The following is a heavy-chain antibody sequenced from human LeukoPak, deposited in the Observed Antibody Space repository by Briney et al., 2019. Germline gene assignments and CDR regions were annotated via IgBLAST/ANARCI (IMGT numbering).Heavy chain of an antibody. V-gene: IGHV4-39*01. CDR2: IYYSGST. J-gene: IGHJ5*02. CDR1: GASISSSSYY. D-gene: IGHD3-10*01. Sequence: PSETLSLTCTVSGASISSSSYYWGWIRQPPGKGLEWIGSIYYSGSTYYNPSLKSRVTISVDTSKNQFSLKLSSVTAADTAVYYCARLSHYYGSGSYTPWGQGTLVTVSS. CDR3: ARLSHYYGSGSYTP.